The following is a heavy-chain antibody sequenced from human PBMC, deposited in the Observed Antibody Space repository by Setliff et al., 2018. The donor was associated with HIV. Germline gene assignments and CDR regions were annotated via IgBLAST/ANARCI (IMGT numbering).Heavy chain of an antibody. CDR3: ARLSRRGLDY. CDR2: INHSGST. V-gene: IGHV4-34*01. D-gene: IGHD3-10*01. J-gene: IGHJ4*02. Sequence: SETLSLTCAVYGGSFSGYHWSWIRQPPGKGLEWIGEINHSGSTNYNPSLKSRVTISVDTSKNQFSLKLSSVTAADTAVYYCARLSRRGLDYWGQGTLVTVSS. CDR1: GGSFSGYH.